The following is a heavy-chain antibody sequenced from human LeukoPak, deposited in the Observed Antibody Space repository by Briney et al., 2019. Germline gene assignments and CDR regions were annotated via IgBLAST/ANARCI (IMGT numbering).Heavy chain of an antibody. V-gene: IGHV4-39*07. Sequence: SETLSLTCTVSGGSISHSNYYWGWIRQPPGKGLEWIGSIYYNGNTYYSPSLQSRVTISVENSKNQFSLKLNSVTAADTAVYYCARDGRSSGWYAGSYYYYMDVWGKGTTVTISS. J-gene: IGHJ6*03. D-gene: IGHD6-19*01. CDR1: GGSISHSNYY. CDR2: IYYNGNT. CDR3: ARDGRSSGWYAGSYYYYMDV.